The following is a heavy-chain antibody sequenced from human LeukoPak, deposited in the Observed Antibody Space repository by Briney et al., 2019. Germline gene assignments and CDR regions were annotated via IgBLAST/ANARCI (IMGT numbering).Heavy chain of an antibody. D-gene: IGHD5-18*01. V-gene: IGHV4-59*01. CDR3: AREGAPGYSYGYFY. J-gene: IGHJ4*02. CDR2: IYYSGST. CDR1: GGSISSYY. Sequence: SETLSLTCTISGGSISSYYWSWIRQPPGKGLEWIGYIYYSGSTNYNPSLKSRVTISVDTSKNQFSLKLSSVTAADTAVYYCAREGAPGYSYGYFYWGQGTLVTVSS.